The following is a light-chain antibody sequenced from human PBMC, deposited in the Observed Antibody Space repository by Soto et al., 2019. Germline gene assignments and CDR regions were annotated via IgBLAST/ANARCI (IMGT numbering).Light chain of an antibody. Sequence: EIVLTQSPATLSLSPGERATLSCRASQSISSHLAWYQQKPGQAPRLLIYDASNRATGIPVRFSGSGSGTAFTLTINSLAPEDFAVCYCQQRPNWPLTCGGGTKVENK. J-gene: IGKJ4*01. CDR1: QSISSH. CDR3: QQRPNWPLT. CDR2: DAS. V-gene: IGKV3-11*01.